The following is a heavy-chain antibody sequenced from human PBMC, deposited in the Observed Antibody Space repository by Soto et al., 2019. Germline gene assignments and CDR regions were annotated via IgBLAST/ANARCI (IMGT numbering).Heavy chain of an antibody. J-gene: IGHJ6*02. CDR2: IWYDGSNK. D-gene: IGHD1-7*01. V-gene: IGHV3-33*01. CDR3: ARERTGTTPPYYYYYGMDV. CDR1: GFTFSSYG. Sequence: GGSLRLSCAASGFTFSSYGMHWVRQAPGKGLEWVAVIWYDGSNKYYADSVKGRFTISRDNSKNTLYLQMNSLRAEDTAVYYCARERTGTTPPYYYYYGMDVWGQGTTVTVSS.